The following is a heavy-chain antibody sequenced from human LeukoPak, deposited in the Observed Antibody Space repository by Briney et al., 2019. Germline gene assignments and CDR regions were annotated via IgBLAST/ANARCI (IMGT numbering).Heavy chain of an antibody. D-gene: IGHD3-10*01. Sequence: PGGSLRLSCAASGFTFTNDWMNWVRQAPGKGLVWVSRINTDGSITNYADSVKGRFSISRDNAKNTLYLQMSSLRAEDTAVYYCARDRGPRTGFMVREAYDYWGQGTLITVSS. J-gene: IGHJ4*02. V-gene: IGHV3-74*01. CDR2: INTDGSIT. CDR3: ARDRGPRTGFMVREAYDY. CDR1: GFTFTNDW.